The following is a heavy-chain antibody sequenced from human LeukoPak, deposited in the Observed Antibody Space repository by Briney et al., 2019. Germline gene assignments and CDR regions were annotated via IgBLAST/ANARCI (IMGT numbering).Heavy chain of an antibody. CDR1: GGSISSYY. V-gene: IGHV4-4*07. J-gene: IGHJ6*03. CDR3: AREIERYDFWSGYHRYYYYYYMDV. CDR2: IYTSGST. Sequence: SETLSLTCTVSGGSISSYYWSWIRQPAGKGLEWIGRIYTSGSTNYNPSLKSRVTMSVDTSKNQFPLKLSSVTAADTAVYYCAREIERYDFWSGYHRYYYYYYMDVWGKGTTVTVSS. D-gene: IGHD3-3*01.